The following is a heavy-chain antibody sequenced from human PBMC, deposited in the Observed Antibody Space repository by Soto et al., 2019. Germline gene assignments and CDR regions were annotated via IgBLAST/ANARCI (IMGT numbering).Heavy chain of an antibody. D-gene: IGHD2-15*01. CDR2: INSDGSST. V-gene: IGHV3-74*01. J-gene: IGHJ4*02. CDR1: GFTFSSYW. Sequence: GGSLRLSCAASGFTFSSYWMHWVRQAPGKGLVWVSRINSDGSSTSYADSVKGRFTISRDNAKNTLYLQMNSLRAEDTAVYYCARGQVVVAATWSDYWGQGTLVTVSS. CDR3: ARGQVVVAATWSDY.